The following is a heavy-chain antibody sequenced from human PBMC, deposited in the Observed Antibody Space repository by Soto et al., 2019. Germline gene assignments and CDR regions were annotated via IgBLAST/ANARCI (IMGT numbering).Heavy chain of an antibody. J-gene: IGHJ4*02. V-gene: IGHV1-46*01. CDR1: GYTFSSYY. CDR3: ARDWEFGF. CDR2: INPSGDST. Sequence: GASVKVSCKASGYTFSSYYMHWVRQAPGQGLEWMGVINPSGDSTTYAQKFQGRVTMTKDTSTSTLCMELSSLRSEDTAVYYCARDWEFGFWGQGTLVTVSS. D-gene: IGHD3-10*01.